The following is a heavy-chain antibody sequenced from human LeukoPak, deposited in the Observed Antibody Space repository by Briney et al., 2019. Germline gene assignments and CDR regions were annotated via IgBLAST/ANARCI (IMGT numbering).Heavy chain of an antibody. V-gene: IGHV4-34*01. J-gene: IGHJ4*02. CDR2: IKHSGST. CDR3: ARGPAGKYGY. CDR1: GGSINTYY. D-gene: IGHD1-1*01. Sequence: SETLSLTCAVSGGSINTYYWSWIRQPPGKGLEWIGEIKHSGSTNYNPSLKSRVTISVDTSKNQFSLKLSSVTAADTAVYYCARGPAGKYGYWGQGTLVTVSS.